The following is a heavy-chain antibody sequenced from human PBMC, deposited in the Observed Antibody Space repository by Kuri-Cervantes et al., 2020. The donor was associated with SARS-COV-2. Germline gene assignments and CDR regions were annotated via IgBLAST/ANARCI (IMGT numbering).Heavy chain of an antibody. J-gene: IGHJ4*02. CDR1: GFTFSSYE. CDR2: ISSSGSTI. CDR3: ASSCSSTSCFRPQGKNFDY. V-gene: IGHV3-48*03. Sequence: GGSLRLSCAASGFTFSSYEMNWVRQAPGKGLEWVSYISSSGSTIYYADSVKGRFTISRDNAKNSLYLQMNSLRAEDTAVYYCASSCSSTSCFRPQGKNFDYWGQGTLVTVSS. D-gene: IGHD2-2*01.